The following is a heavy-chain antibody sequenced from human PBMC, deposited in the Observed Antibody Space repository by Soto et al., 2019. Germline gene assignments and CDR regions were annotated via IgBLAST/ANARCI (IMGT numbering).Heavy chain of an antibody. CDR3: ARSLLEWLSERKPPSYYYYGMDV. D-gene: IGHD3-3*01. J-gene: IGHJ6*02. CDR2: IYHSGST. V-gene: IGHV4-4*02. CDR1: GGSISSSNW. Sequence: SETLSLTCAVSGGSISSSNWWSWVRQPPGKGLEWIGEIYHSGSTNYNPSLKSRVTISVDKSKNQFSLKLSSVTAADTAVYYCARSLLEWLSERKPPSYYYYGMDVWGQGTTVTVSS.